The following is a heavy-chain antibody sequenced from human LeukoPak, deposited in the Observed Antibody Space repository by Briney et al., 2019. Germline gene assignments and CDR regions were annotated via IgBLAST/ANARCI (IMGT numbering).Heavy chain of an antibody. Sequence: GGSLRLSCAASGFTFDDYAMHWVRQAPGKGLEWVSLISWDGGSTYYADSVKGRFTISRDNSKNSLYLQMNSLRAEDTALYYCAKDAERHRGSGYYRYYYYYMDVWGKGTTVTVSS. V-gene: IGHV3-43D*03. J-gene: IGHJ6*03. CDR3: AKDAERHRGSGYYRYYYYYMDV. CDR2: ISWDGGST. D-gene: IGHD3-22*01. CDR1: GFTFDDYA.